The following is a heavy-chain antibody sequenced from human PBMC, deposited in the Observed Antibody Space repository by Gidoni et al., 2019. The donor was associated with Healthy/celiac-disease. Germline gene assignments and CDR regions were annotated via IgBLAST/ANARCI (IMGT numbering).Heavy chain of an antibody. CDR2: IRSKAYGGTT. CDR1: GFTFRDSA. J-gene: IGHJ4*02. V-gene: IGHV3-49*04. CDR3: TRTPGTAALYYFDY. D-gene: IGHD2-21*02. Sequence: VHLVESGGGLVQPARSLSLSCTASGFTFRDSAMSWVRQAPGKGLEWVGFIRSKAYGGTTEYAASVKGRFTISRDDSKSIAYLQMNSLKTEDTAVYYCTRTPGTAALYYFDYWGQGTLVTVSS.